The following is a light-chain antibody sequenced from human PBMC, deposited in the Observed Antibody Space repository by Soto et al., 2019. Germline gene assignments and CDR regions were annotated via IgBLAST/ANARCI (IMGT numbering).Light chain of an antibody. Sequence: IVLTQSPGTLSLSPGEGATLSCRASQSVASNYLAWYQQRLGQAPRLLIYGASSRATGIPDRFSGGGSGTDFTPTISRLEPEDFAVYYCQQYGSSSPTTFGQGTRLEIE. V-gene: IGKV3-20*01. J-gene: IGKJ5*01. CDR1: QSVASNY. CDR3: QQYGSSSPTT. CDR2: GAS.